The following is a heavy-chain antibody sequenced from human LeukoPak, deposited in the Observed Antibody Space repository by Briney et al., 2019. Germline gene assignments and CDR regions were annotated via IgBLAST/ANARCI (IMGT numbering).Heavy chain of an antibody. J-gene: IGHJ6*03. CDR2: ISGSGGST. CDR3: ARGVLRFLEWLDYYYYMDV. CDR1: GFTFSSYA. V-gene: IGHV3-23*01. D-gene: IGHD3-3*01. Sequence: GGSLRLSCAASGFTFSSYAMSWVRQTPGKGLEWVSAISGSGGSTYYADSVKGRFTISRDNSKNTLYLQMNSLRAEDTAVYYCARGVLRFLEWLDYYYYMDVWGKGTTVTVSS.